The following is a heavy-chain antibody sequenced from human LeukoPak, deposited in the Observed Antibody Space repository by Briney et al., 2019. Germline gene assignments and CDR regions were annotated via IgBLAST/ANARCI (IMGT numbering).Heavy chain of an antibody. V-gene: IGHV3-66*01. CDR1: GFTVSSNY. J-gene: IGHJ6*02. Sequence: GGSLRLSCAASGFTVSSNYMSWVRQAPGKGLEWVSVIYSGGSTYYADSVKGRFTISRDNSKNTLYLQMNSLRAEDTAVYYCASDGVGGRAGVGLDVWGQGTTVTVSS. CDR2: IYSGGST. D-gene: IGHD3-10*01. CDR3: ASDGVGGRAGVGLDV.